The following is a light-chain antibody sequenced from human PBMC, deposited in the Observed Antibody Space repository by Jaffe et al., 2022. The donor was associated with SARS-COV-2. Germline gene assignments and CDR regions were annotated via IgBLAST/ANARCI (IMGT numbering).Light chain of an antibody. J-gene: IGKJ5*01. Sequence: VLTQTPLSLSVTPGQPASISCKSSQSLRHTDGKTYLYWYLQKPGQSPRPLLSEVSNRFSGVSDRFTGSGSGTDFTLSISRVEADDVGVYFCMQSIQLITFGQGTRLEIK. CDR2: EVS. CDR3: MQSIQLIT. CDR1: QSLRHTDGKTY. V-gene: IGKV2D-29*02.